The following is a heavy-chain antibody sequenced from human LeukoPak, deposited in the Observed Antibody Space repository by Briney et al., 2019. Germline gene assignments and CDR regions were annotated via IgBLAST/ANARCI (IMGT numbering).Heavy chain of an antibody. V-gene: IGHV3-74*01. CDR3: ARDLREADIFEY. Sequence: PGGSLRLSCAASGFTFSNYYMHWVRQAPGKGLVWVSRITGDESSTTYADSVKGRFTISRDNAKNTLYLQMNSLRAEDTAVYYCARDLREADIFEYWGRGIVVTVSS. D-gene: IGHD1-26*01. J-gene: IGHJ4*02. CDR2: ITGDESST. CDR1: GFTFSNYY.